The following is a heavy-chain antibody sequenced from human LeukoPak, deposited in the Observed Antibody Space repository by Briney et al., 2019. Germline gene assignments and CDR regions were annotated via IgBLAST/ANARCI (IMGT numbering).Heavy chain of an antibody. Sequence: GGSLRLSCAASGFTFSSYAMTWVRQAPGKGLEWVSTVSGNGGTTFYADSVKGRFTISRDNSKNTMYLQMNSLRAEDTAIYYCARDLTITMVRGVPDLRWGQGTLVTVSS. J-gene: IGHJ4*02. CDR2: VSGNGGTT. V-gene: IGHV3-23*01. CDR3: ARDLTITMVRGVPDLR. CDR1: GFTFSSYA. D-gene: IGHD3-10*01.